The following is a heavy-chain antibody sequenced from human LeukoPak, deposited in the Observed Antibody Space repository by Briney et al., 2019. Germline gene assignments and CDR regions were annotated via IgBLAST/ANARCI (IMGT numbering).Heavy chain of an antibody. CDR3: VRGSSDWNGMDV. CDR1: GFTFSNHW. J-gene: IGHJ6*02. Sequence: GGSLRHSCAASGFTFSNHWMHWVRQVPGKGLVSVSRIHIDENRKTYADSVKGRFTISRDNAKNTLYLQMNSLGVEDTAVYYCVRGSSDWNGMDVWGQGTTVTVSS. V-gene: IGHV3-74*01. D-gene: IGHD6-19*01. CDR2: IHIDENRK.